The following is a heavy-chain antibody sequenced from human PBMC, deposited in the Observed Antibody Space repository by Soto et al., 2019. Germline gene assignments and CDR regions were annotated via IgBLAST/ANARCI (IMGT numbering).Heavy chain of an antibody. V-gene: IGHV4-34*01. Sequence: PSESLSLTFAVYGGSFSGYYWSWIRQPPGKGLEWIGEINHSGSTNYNPSLKSRVTISVDTSKNQFSLKLSSVTAADTAVYYCARGGKAAAGTGVSGMDVWGQGTTVTVSS. CDR1: GGSFSGYY. D-gene: IGHD6-13*01. J-gene: IGHJ6*02. CDR3: ARGGKAAAGTGVSGMDV. CDR2: INHSGST.